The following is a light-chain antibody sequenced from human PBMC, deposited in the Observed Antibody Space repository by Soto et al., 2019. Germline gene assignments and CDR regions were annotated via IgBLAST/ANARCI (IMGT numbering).Light chain of an antibody. CDR3: QQRSHWPPIT. V-gene: IGKV3-11*01. Sequence: EIVLTQSPATLSLSPRESATLSCMAIPIFKTFLLWYQHRPGQAPGVLIYAASHRATGIPARFRGSGSGTDFTLTISSLEPEDAGIYYCQQRSHWPPITFGQGTRLETK. CDR1: PIFKTF. CDR2: AAS. J-gene: IGKJ5*01.